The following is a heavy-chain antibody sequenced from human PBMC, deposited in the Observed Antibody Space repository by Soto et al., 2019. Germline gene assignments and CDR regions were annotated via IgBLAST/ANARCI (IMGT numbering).Heavy chain of an antibody. Sequence: EVQLVESGGGLVQPGGSLRLSCAASGFTFSSYEMNWVRQAPGKGLEWVSYISSSGSTIYYADSVKGRFTISRDNAKNSLLLKKNSLRAEDTAVYYWARGQYSSGGGYFDYWGQETLVTVSS. D-gene: IGHD6-19*01. J-gene: IGHJ4*02. V-gene: IGHV3-48*03. CDR1: GFTFSSYE. CDR2: ISSSGSTI. CDR3: ARGQYSSGGGYFDY.